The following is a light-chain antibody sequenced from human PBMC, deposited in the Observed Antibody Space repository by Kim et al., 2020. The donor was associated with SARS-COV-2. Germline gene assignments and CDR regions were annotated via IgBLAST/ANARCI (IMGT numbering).Light chain of an antibody. V-gene: IGLV3-19*01. Sequence: SSELTQDPAVSVALGQTVSITCQGDSLRHYYVSWYQRRPGQAPILVIYGKNNRPSGIPDRLSGSSSGNTASLTITGAQAEDETYYYCQSRDSSGKVVFGGGTKLTVL. J-gene: IGLJ2*01. CDR3: QSRDSSGKVV. CDR2: GKN. CDR1: SLRHYY.